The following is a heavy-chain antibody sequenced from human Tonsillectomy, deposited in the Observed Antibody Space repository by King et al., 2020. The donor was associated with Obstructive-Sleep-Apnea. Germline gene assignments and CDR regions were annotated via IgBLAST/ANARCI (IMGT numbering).Heavy chain of an antibody. Sequence: VQLVESGGGLVKPGGSLRLSCAASGFTFSNAWMSWVRQAPGKGLEWVGRIKSKTDGGTTDYAAPVKGRFTISRDDSKNTLYLQMNSLKTEDTAVYYCTTDQVAVAGRDYWGQGTLVTVSS. CDR2: IKSKTDGGTT. CDR3: TTDQVAVAGRDY. J-gene: IGHJ4*02. V-gene: IGHV3-15*01. D-gene: IGHD6-19*01. CDR1: GFTFSNAW.